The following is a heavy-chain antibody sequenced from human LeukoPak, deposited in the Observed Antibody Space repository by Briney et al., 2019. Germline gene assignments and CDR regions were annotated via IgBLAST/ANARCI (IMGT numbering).Heavy chain of an antibody. CDR2: INPNSGGT. Sequence: ASVKVSCKASGYTFTGYYIHWVRQAPGQGLEWMGRINPNSGGTNYAQKFQGRVTMTRDTSISTAYMELSRLRSDDTAVYYCARGYIAAAGTIDYWGQGTLVTVS. V-gene: IGHV1-2*06. CDR1: GYTFTGYY. J-gene: IGHJ4*02. CDR3: ARGYIAAAGTIDY. D-gene: IGHD6-13*01.